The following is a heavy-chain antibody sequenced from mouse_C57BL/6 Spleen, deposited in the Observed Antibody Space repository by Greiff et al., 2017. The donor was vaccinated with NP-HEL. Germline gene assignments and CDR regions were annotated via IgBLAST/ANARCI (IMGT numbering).Heavy chain of an antibody. CDR1: GYSFTSYY. Sequence: QVQLQQSGPELVKPGASVKISCKASGYSFTSYYIHWVKQRPGQGLERIGWIYPGSGNTKYNEKFKGKATLTADTSSSTAYMQLSSLTSEDSAVYYCALTPSREGNYAMDYWGQGTSVTVSS. CDR3: ALTPSREGNYAMDY. J-gene: IGHJ4*01. V-gene: IGHV1-66*01. CDR2: IYPGSGNT.